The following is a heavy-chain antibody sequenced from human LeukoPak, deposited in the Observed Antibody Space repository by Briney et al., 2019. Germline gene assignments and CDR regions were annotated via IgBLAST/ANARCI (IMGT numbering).Heavy chain of an antibody. V-gene: IGHV4-34*01. D-gene: IGHD6-13*01. Sequence: PSEXXSLTCAVYGGSYSGYYWSWIRQPPGKGLEWIGEINHSGSTNYNPSLKSRVTISVDTSKNQFSLNLSSVTAADTAVYYCARGEQQLAFDYWGQGTLVTVSS. CDR3: ARGEQQLAFDY. J-gene: IGHJ4*02. CDR1: GGSYSGYY. CDR2: INHSGST.